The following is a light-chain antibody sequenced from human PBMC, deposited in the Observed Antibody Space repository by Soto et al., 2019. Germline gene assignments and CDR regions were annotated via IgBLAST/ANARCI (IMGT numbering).Light chain of an antibody. CDR3: QQYSIWRT. CDR2: AAS. CDR1: QGISSY. Sequence: QMYQSPSTLSGSVGDRVTITCRASQGISSYLAWYQQKPGKAPKLLIYAASTLQSGVPSRFSGSGSGTDFTLTISCLQSEDFAVYYCQQYSIWRTFGQGSKV. V-gene: IGKV1-8*01. J-gene: IGKJ1*01.